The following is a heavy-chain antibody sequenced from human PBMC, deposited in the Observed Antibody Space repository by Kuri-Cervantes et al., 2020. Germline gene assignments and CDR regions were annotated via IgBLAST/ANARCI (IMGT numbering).Heavy chain of an antibody. CDR3: AKTGLSGSYTPGFDY. Sequence: GESLKISCAASGFTFSSYAMSWVRQAPGKGLEWVAVISYDGSNKYYADSVKGRFTISRDNSKNTLYLQMNSLRAEDTAVYYCAKTGLSGSYTPGFDYWGQGTLVTVSS. J-gene: IGHJ4*02. D-gene: IGHD1-26*01. CDR1: GFTFSSYA. V-gene: IGHV3-30-3*02. CDR2: ISYDGSNK.